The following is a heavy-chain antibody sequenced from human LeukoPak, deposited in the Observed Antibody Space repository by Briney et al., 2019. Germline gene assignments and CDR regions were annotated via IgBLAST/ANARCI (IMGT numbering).Heavy chain of an antibody. Sequence: GASVKVSCKASGDTFSTYAISWVRQAPGQGLEWMGGIIPIFGTANYAQKFQGRVTITADELTRSAYMELSSLRSEDTAVYYCARSAGGDIVVVTPALSRTRPPYYYYYMDVWGRGTTVTVSS. D-gene: IGHD2-2*01. CDR3: ARSAGGDIVVVTPALSRTRPPYYYYYMDV. J-gene: IGHJ6*03. CDR1: GDTFSTYA. CDR2: IIPIFGTA. V-gene: IGHV1-69*13.